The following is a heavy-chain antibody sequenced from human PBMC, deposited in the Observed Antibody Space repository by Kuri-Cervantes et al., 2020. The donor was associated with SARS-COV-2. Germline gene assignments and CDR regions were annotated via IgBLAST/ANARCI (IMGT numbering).Heavy chain of an antibody. CDR3: ATEVGDY. CDR2: MNPNSGYK. V-gene: IGHV1-8*03. Sequence: ASVKVSCKTSGYTFTSYDITWVRQATGQGLEWMGWMNPNSGYKGYAQKFQGRVTLTRNTSISTDYMELNSLTSEDTAVYYCATEVGDYWGQGTLVTVSS. CDR1: GYTFTSYD. J-gene: IGHJ4*02. D-gene: IGHD1-26*01.